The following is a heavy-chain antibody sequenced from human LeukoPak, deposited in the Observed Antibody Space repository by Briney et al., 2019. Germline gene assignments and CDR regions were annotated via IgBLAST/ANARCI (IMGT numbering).Heavy chain of an antibody. J-gene: IGHJ4*02. CDR2: VRSKPNTYAT. CDR1: GFTFSGSA. CDR3: LSSHVYVWGNYRYIPSY. V-gene: IGHV3-73*01. Sequence: SGGSLRLSCAASGFTFSGSALHWVRQASGKGLEWLGRVRSKPNTYATAYAASVTGRFTISRDDSKNTTYLQMNSLKTEDTAVYFCLSSHVYVWGNYRYIPSYWGQGTPVTVSS. D-gene: IGHD3-16*02.